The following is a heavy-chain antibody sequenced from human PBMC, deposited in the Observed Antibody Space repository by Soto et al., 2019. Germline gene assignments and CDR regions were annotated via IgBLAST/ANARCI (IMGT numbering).Heavy chain of an antibody. CDR1: GFTLSNSE. V-gene: IGHV3-48*03. CDR3: ARRGSS. J-gene: IGHJ3*01. CDR2: IHPGGQII. Sequence: EVRLVESGGGLVQPRGSLRLSCAASGFTLSNSEMYWVRQAPGKGLEWVSYIHPGGQIIFYADSVKGRFTISRDNAKNSVYLQMNNLRAEDTAVYYCARRGSSWGQGTMVTVSS. D-gene: IGHD2-2*01.